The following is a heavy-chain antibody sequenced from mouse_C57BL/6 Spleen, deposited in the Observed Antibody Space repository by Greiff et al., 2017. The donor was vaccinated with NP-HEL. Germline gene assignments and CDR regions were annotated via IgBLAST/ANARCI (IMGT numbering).Heavy chain of an antibody. J-gene: IGHJ3*01. CDR3: ARAEFTWFAY. CDR2: IYPGDGDT. CDR1: GYAFSSYW. Sequence: QVQLKESGAELVKPGASVKISCKASGYAFSSYWMNWVKQRPGKGLEWIGQIYPGDGDTNYNGKFKGKATLTADKSSSTAYMQLSSLTSEDSAVYFCARAEFTWFAYWGQGTLVTVSA. V-gene: IGHV1-80*01.